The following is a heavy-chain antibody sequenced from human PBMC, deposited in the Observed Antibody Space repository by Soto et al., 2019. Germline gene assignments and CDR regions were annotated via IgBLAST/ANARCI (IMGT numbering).Heavy chain of an antibody. CDR3: ARETGVNYYDSSGYYYYPDY. J-gene: IGHJ4*02. CDR1: GGSISSGDYY. Sequence: SETLSLTCTVSGGSISSGDYYWSWIRQPPGKGLEWIGYIYYSGSTYYNPSLKSRVTISVDTSKNQFSLKLSSVTAADTAVYYCARETGVNYYDSSGYYYYPDYWGQGTLVTVSS. D-gene: IGHD3-22*01. CDR2: IYYSGST. V-gene: IGHV4-30-4*01.